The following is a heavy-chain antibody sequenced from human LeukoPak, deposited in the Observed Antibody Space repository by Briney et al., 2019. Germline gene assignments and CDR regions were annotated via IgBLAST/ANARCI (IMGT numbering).Heavy chain of an antibody. D-gene: IGHD6-19*01. CDR2: INHSGST. Sequence: PSETLSLTCAVYGGSFSGYYWSWIRQPPGKGLEWIGEINHSGSTNYNPSLKSRVTISVDTSKNQFSLKLSSVTAADTAVYYCARGLSHRAHSSGWYSRAFQHWGQGTLVTVSS. CDR3: ARGLSHRAHSSGWYSRAFQH. J-gene: IGHJ1*01. V-gene: IGHV4-34*01. CDR1: GGSFSGYY.